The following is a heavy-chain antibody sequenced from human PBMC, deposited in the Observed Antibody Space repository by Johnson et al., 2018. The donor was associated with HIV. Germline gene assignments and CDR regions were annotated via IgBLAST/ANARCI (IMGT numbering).Heavy chain of an antibody. V-gene: IGHV3-74*01. CDR3: AKELALYSSGYGGDAFDI. J-gene: IGHJ3*02. CDR1: GFTFSTNW. CDR2: INSDGSST. D-gene: IGHD6-19*01. Sequence: EVQLVESGGGLVKPGGSLRLSCVGSGFTFSTNWMHWVRQAPGKGLVWVSRINSDGSSTSYAESVKGRFTISRDNAKNTLYLQMDSLGAEDTAVYYCAKELALYSSGYGGDAFDIWGQGTMVTVAS.